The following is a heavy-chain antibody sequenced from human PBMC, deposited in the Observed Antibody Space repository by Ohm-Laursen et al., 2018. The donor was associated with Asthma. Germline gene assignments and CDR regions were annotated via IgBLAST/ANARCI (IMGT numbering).Heavy chain of an antibody. CDR3: ARDLGHDYGDYRGGDY. J-gene: IGHJ4*02. D-gene: IGHD4-17*01. Sequence: SLRLSCTASGFTFRSYAMHWVRQAPGKGLEWVAVISYDGSNKYYADSVKGRFTISRDNSKNTLYLQMNSLRAEDTAVYYCARDLGHDYGDYRGGDYWGQGTLVTVSS. V-gene: IGHV3-30-3*01. CDR1: GFTFRSYA. CDR2: ISYDGSNK.